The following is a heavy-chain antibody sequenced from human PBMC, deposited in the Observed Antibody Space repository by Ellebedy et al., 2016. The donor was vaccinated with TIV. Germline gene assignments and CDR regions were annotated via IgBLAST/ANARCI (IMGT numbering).Heavy chain of an antibody. CDR3: TTVWVGADAFDL. CDR2: IKQDGSEK. D-gene: IGHD1-26*01. J-gene: IGHJ3*01. V-gene: IGHV3-7*03. Sequence: GESLKISXVGSGFTFSSYWMSWVRQTPGKGLEWVANIKQDGSEKYYVDSVKGRITISRDNSKNTLYLQMNSLKTEDTAVYFCTTVWVGADAFDLWGQGTMVTVSS. CDR1: GFTFSSYW.